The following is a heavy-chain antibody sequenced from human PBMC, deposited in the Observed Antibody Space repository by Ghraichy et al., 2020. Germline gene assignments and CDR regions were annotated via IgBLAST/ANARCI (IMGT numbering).Heavy chain of an antibody. V-gene: IGHV4-59*08. CDR1: GGSISSYY. Sequence: SETLSLTCTVSGGSISSYYWSWIRQPPGKGLEWIGYIYYSGSTNYNPSLKSRVTISVDTSKNQFSLKLSSVTAADTAVYYCARLRAAAGTFSALDFDYWGQGTLVTVSS. J-gene: IGHJ4*02. CDR2: IYYSGST. CDR3: ARLRAAAGTFSALDFDY. D-gene: IGHD6-13*01.